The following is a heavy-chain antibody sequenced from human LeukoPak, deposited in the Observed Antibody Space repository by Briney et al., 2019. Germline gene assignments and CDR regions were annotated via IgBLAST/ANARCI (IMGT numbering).Heavy chain of an antibody. D-gene: IGHD1-1*01. CDR1: GDSISSGNYY. V-gene: IGHV4-39*07. CDR3: ASSTTERTFDY. CDR2: INPSGST. J-gene: IGHJ4*02. Sequence: NPSETLSLTCTLSGDSISSGNYYSSWIRQPPGKGLEWIGEINPSGSTNYNPCLKSRVTISVDTSKNQFSLKLSSVTAADTAVYYCASSTTERTFDYWGQGTLVTVSS.